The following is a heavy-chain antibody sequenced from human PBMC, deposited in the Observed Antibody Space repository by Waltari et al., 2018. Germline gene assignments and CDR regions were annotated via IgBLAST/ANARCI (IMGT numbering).Heavy chain of an antibody. CDR1: FTFSSYA. D-gene: IGHD6-13*01. J-gene: IGHJ4*02. V-gene: IGHV3-23*01. CDR3: AKHLYSSSWPFDY. CDR2: ISGSGGST. Sequence: FTFSSYAMSWVRQAPGKGLEWVSAISGSGGSTYYADSVKGRFTISRDNSKNTLYLQMYSLRAEDTAVYYCAKHLYSSSWPFDYWGQGTLVTVSS.